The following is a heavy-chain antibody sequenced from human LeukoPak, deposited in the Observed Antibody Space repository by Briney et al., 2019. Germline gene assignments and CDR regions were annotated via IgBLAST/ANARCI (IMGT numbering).Heavy chain of an antibody. CDR2: ISSSGNAI. D-gene: IGHD3-9*01. V-gene: IGHV3-48*01. CDR1: GFTFSTYG. Sequence: GGSLRLSCAGSGFTFSTYGMNWVRQAPGRGLEWVSYISSSGNAIYYADSVKGRFTISRDNARNSVYLQMNSLRAEDTAVYYCAKQTNYDILTGYTYYFDYWGQGTLVTVSS. CDR3: AKQTNYDILTGYTYYFDY. J-gene: IGHJ4*02.